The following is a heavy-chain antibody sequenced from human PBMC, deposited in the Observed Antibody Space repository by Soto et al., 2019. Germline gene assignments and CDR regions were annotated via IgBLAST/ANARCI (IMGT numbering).Heavy chain of an antibody. Sequence: QVQLVQSGAEVKKPGSSVKVSCKASGSTFSSYTISWVPQAPGQGLEWMGRIIPILGIANYAQKFQGRVTITADKSTSTAYMELSSLRSEDTAVYYCARDGGDYGDYAYWGQGTLVTVSS. D-gene: IGHD4-17*01. CDR2: IIPILGIA. J-gene: IGHJ4*02. V-gene: IGHV1-69*08. CDR1: GSTFSSYT. CDR3: ARDGGDYGDYAY.